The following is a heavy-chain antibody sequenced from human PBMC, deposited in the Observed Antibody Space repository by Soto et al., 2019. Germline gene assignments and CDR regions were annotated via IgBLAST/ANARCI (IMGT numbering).Heavy chain of an antibody. Sequence: RWILHPPGKGLEWIGYIYYSGSTNYNPSLKSRVTISVDTSKNQFSLKLSSVTAADTAVYYCARIFYGSGSYSFVLDYWGQGTLVTVSS. V-gene: IGHV4-59*08. CDR2: IYYSGST. CDR3: ARIFYGSGSYSFVLDY. D-gene: IGHD3-10*01. J-gene: IGHJ4*02.